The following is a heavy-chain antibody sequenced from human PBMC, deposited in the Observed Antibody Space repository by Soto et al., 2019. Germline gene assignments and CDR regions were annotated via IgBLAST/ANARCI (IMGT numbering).Heavy chain of an antibody. J-gene: IGHJ4*02. Sequence: SETLSLTCSFSGGSFSSTSYFWGWIRQPPGKGLEWIGTVYYSGSTYYNPSLESRVTIYVDMSENQFSLRLRSVTAADTAVYYCARPTRWAETGAFDSWGPGTLVTVSS. CDR3: ARPTRWAETGAFDS. D-gene: IGHD7-27*01. CDR2: VYYSGST. V-gene: IGHV4-39*01. CDR1: GGSFSSTSYF.